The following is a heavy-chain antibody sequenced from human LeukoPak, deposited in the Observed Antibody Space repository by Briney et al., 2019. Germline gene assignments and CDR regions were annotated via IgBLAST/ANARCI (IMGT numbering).Heavy chain of an antibody. CDR2: VRYDGSNK. V-gene: IGHV3-30*02. D-gene: IGHD3-3*01. J-gene: IGHJ4*02. CDR1: GFTFSSYW. CDR3: AKDQKGPYYDFWSGYCSY. Sequence: GGSLRLSCAASGFTFSSYWMTWVRQAPGKGLEWVAFVRYDGSNKYYADSVKGRFTISRDNSKNTLYLQMNSLRAEDTAVYYCAKDQKGPYYDFWSGYCSYWGQGTLVTVSS.